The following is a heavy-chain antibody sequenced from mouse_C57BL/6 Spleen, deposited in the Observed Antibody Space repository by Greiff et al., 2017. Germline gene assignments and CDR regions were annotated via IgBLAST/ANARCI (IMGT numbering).Heavy chain of an antibody. Sequence: EVQLVESGGCLLKPGASLQLCWAAPVFTFSGYGMRLVRQAPGKGLEWVAYLSSGSSTIDYADTVKGRFTISRDNAKNTLFLQMTSLKSEDNAMYYCTRAYRTEDYF. V-gene: IGHV5-17*01. CDR2: LSSGSSTI. J-gene: IGHJ1*01. CDR1: VFTFSGYG. CDR3: TRAYRTEDYF.